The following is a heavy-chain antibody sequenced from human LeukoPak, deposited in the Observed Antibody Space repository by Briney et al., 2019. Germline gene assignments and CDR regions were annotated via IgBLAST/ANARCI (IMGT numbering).Heavy chain of an antibody. J-gene: IGHJ4*02. D-gene: IGHD4-17*01. Sequence: PGGSLRLSCAASGFTFSSYGMHWVRQAPGKGLVWVSGMWCDGSSIRYADSVKGRFTISRDNSKNTLYLQMNSLRAEDTAVYYCARPDYGDHRFDSWGQGTLVTVSS. CDR3: ARPDYGDHRFDS. CDR1: GFTFSSYG. CDR2: MWCDGSSI. V-gene: IGHV3-33*01.